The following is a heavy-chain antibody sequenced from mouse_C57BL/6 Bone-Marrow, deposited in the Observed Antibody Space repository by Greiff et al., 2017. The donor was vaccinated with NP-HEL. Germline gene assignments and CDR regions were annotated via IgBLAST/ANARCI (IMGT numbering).Heavy chain of an antibody. V-gene: IGHV1-55*01. J-gene: IGHJ3*01. CDR1: GYTFTSYW. CDR2: IYPGSGST. CDR3: ARQTAWFAY. Sequence: QVHVKQPGAELVKPGASVKMSCKASGYTFTSYWITWVKQRPGQGLEWIGDIYPGSGSTNYNEKFKSKATLTVDTSSSTAYMQLSSLTSEDSAVYYCARQTAWFAYWGQGTLVTVSA.